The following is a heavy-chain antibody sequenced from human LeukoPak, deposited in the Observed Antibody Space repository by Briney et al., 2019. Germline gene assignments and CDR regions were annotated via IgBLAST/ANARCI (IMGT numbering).Heavy chain of an antibody. D-gene: IGHD3-10*01. Sequence: SETLSLTCAVYGGSFSGYYWSWIRQPPGEGLEWIGEINHSGSTNYNPSLKSRVTISVDTSKNQFSLKLSSVTAADTAVYYCASSGGSKHFDYWGQGTLVTVSS. J-gene: IGHJ4*02. V-gene: IGHV4-34*01. CDR2: INHSGST. CDR3: ASSGGSKHFDY. CDR1: GGSFSGYY.